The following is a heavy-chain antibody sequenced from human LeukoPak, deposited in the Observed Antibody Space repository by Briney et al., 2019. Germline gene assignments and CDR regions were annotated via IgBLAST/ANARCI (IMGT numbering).Heavy chain of an antibody. Sequence: QTGGSLRLSCAASGFTFSSYGMHWVRQAPGKGQEWVAFIRYDGSNKYYADSVKGRFTISRDNSKNTLYLQMNSLRAEDTAVYYCAKDSWQQLDYFDYWGQGTLVTVSS. J-gene: IGHJ4*02. D-gene: IGHD6-13*01. CDR1: GFTFSSYG. CDR2: IRYDGSNK. V-gene: IGHV3-30*02. CDR3: AKDSWQQLDYFDY.